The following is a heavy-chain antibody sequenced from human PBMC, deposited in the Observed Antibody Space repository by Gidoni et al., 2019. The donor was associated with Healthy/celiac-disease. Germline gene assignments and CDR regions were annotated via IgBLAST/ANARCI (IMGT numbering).Heavy chain of an antibody. D-gene: IGHD3-3*01. V-gene: IGHV3-30-3*01. CDR3: ARDPMGTPTTIFGVVIMGGYFDY. CDR2: ISYDGSNK. J-gene: IGHJ4*02. Sequence: QGQPVESGGGVVQPGRSLSLSWQASGFTSSCLPMHCVLQAPGKGLEWVAVISYDGSNKYYADSVKGRFTISRDNSKNTLYRQMNSLRAEDTAVYYCARDPMGTPTTIFGVVIMGGYFDYWGQGTLVTVSS. CDR1: GFTSSCLP.